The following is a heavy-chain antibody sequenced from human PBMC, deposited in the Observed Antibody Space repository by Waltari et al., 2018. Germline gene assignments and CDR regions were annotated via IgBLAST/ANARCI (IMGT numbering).Heavy chain of an antibody. V-gene: IGHV4-4*07. CDR2: IGTSGST. CDR1: GGFTSKSS. D-gene: IGHD2-15*01. J-gene: IGHJ3*02. Sequence: QVHLHESAPGLLKPSETLSLNRASSGGFTSKSSGSWIRQPAGKGLEWIGGIGTSGSTKYNPYIKRRGTTSVATSKNQSALKLSTVTASDTAVYYCARDQGLWYDDFDIWGQGTMVTVSS. CDR3: ARDQGLWYDDFDI.